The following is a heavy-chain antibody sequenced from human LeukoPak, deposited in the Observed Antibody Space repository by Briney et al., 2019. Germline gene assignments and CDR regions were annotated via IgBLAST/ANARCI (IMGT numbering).Heavy chain of an antibody. CDR3: ARVNWNFKTLDN. Sequence: PSETLSLTCAVSDYSISSGYYWGWIRPPPGRGLEWIGGIYHSGATYYNPSLVSRFTISVDMSKNQFFLKVRSVTAAATAVYYCARVNWNFKTLDNWGQGTLVTVSS. CDR2: IYHSGAT. CDR1: DYSISSGYY. V-gene: IGHV4-38-2*01. J-gene: IGHJ4*02. D-gene: IGHD1-7*01.